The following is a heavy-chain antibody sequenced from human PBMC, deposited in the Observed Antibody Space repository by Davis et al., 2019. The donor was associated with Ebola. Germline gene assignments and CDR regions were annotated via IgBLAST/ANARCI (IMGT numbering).Heavy chain of an antibody. CDR3: ARDMKELWSTTFDS. D-gene: IGHD3-10*01. CDR1: GFTFRTYS. CDR2: ISQDGNER. V-gene: IGHV3-7*03. Sequence: GESLKISCVASGFTFRTYSMSWVRQAPGKGLQRVASISQDGNERYYVDSVKGRFTISRDNAKNSLFLQMNSLRAEDTAVYFCARDMKELWSTTFDSWGQGTLVTVSS. J-gene: IGHJ4*02.